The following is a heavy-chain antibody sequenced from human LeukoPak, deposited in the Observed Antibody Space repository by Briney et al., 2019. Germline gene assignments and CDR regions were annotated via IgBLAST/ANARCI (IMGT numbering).Heavy chain of an antibody. V-gene: IGHV3-11*01. Sequence: GGSLRVSCAASGFTFSDYYMSWIRQAPGKGLEWVSYISSSGSPIYYADSVKGRFTISRDNAKNSLYLQMNSLRAEDTAVYYCARLAAAAPQGNYMDVWGKGTTVTVSS. CDR2: ISSSGSPI. CDR1: GFTFSDYY. J-gene: IGHJ6*03. D-gene: IGHD6-13*01. CDR3: ARLAAAAPQGNYMDV.